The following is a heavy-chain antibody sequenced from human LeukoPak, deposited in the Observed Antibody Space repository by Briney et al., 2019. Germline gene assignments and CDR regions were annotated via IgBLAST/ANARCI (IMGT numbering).Heavy chain of an antibody. CDR1: GFTFSRFG. J-gene: IGHJ4*02. D-gene: IGHD2-2*01. CDR2: IQHHGNNK. V-gene: IGHV3-30*02. CDR3: ARDGRQNCSSPNCYPLSN. Sequence: PGGSLRLSCAASGFTFSRFGIHWVRQAPGKGPEWVTFIQHHGNNKYYVDSVKGRFTVSRDNSKNTVYLQMDSLRGDDTGVYYCARDGRQNCSSPNCYPLSNWGQGTLVTVSS.